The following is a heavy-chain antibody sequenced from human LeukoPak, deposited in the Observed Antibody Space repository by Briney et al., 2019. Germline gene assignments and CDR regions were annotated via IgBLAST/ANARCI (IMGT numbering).Heavy chain of an antibody. Sequence: SETLSLTCTVSGGSISSYYWNWIRQPPGKGLEWIGYIYYSGSTNYNPSLKSRVTISVDTSKSQFSLKLSSVTAADTAVYYCAGSTVTMFYYYYMDVWGKGTTVTVSS. J-gene: IGHJ6*03. D-gene: IGHD4-17*01. CDR2: IYYSGST. CDR1: GGSISSYY. CDR3: AGSTVTMFYYYYMDV. V-gene: IGHV4-59*12.